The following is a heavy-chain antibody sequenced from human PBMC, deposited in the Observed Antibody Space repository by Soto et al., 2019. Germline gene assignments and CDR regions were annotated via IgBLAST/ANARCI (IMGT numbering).Heavy chain of an antibody. CDR2: IWFDGSKK. D-gene: IGHD3-10*01. CDR1: GFTFKNYG. Sequence: PGGSLRLSCVASGFTFKNYGMHGVRQAPGKGLEWVAVIWFDGSKKFYADSVKGRFTISRDNSKNTLYLQMNSLRAEDTAVYYCARRGVADMGYYYYGMDVCGQGTTVIV. J-gene: IGHJ6*02. V-gene: IGHV3-33*01. CDR3: ARRGVADMGYYYYGMDV.